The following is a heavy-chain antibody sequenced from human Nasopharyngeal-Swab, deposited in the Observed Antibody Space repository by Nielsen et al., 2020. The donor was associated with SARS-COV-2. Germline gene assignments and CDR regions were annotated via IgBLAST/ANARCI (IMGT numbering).Heavy chain of an antibody. CDR1: GFSITTYG. D-gene: IGHD1-14*01. CDR3: TRGLTGHIVQWNPSPY. J-gene: IGHJ4*02. Sequence: GGSLRLSCAASGFSITTYGMTWVRQAPGKGLEWVSGISELGSGIYYAESVKGRFTISRDTSKNTVYLQMNTLRADDTALYFCTRGLTGHIVQWNPSPYWGQGTLVTVSS. V-gene: IGHV3-23*01. CDR2: ISELGSGI.